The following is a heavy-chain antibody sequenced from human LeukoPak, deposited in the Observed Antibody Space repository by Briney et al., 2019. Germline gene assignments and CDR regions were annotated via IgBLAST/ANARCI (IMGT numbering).Heavy chain of an antibody. CDR2: INYSGST. CDR3: ARRNIVVVPAETDYYYYYGMDV. D-gene: IGHD2-2*01. CDR1: GGSFSGYY. V-gene: IGHV4-34*01. Sequence: SETLSLTCAVYGGSFSGYYWSWIRQPPGKGLEWIGEINYSGSTNYNPSLKSRVTISVDTSKNQFSLKLSSVTAADTAVYYCARRNIVVVPAETDYYYYYGMDVWGQGTTVTVSS. J-gene: IGHJ6*02.